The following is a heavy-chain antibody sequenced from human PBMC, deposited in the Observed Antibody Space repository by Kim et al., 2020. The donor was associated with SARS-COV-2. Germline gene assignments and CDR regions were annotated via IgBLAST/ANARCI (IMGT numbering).Heavy chain of an antibody. J-gene: IGHJ4*02. CDR2: ISGSGGST. Sequence: GGSLRLSCAASGFTFSSYAMSWVRQAPGKGLEWVSAISGSGGSTYYADSVKGRFTISRDNSKNTLYLQMNSLRAEDTAVYYCAKASGPGSYDYVWGSLGYWGQGTLVTVSS. CDR3: AKASGPGSYDYVWGSLGY. CDR1: GFTFSSYA. D-gene: IGHD3-16*01. V-gene: IGHV3-23*01.